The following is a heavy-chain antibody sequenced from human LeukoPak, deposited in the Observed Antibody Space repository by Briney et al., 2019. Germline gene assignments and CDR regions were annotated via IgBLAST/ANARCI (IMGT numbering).Heavy chain of an antibody. CDR3: ARVDSGRYYGHDY. D-gene: IGHD1-26*01. CDR2: ISHPGRT. Sequence: PSETLSLTCTVSGYSITSGYYWGWIRQPPGKGLEWIGSISHPGRTFYNPSLKSRVTISVDTSKNHFSLKLTSVTAADMAVYYCARVDSGRYYGHDYWGQGTLVTVTS. V-gene: IGHV4-38-2*02. J-gene: IGHJ4*02. CDR1: GYSITSGYY.